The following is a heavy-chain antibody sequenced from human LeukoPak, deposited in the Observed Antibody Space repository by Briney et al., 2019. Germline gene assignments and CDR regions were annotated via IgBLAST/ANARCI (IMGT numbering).Heavy chain of an antibody. CDR2: NSGGGGDT. V-gene: IGHV3-23*01. CDR1: GFTFSSYA. Sequence: GGSLRLSCAASGFTFSSYAMSWVRQVPGKGLEWVSGNSGGGGDTFYADSVKGRFTISRDNSKNTLFLQMNSLRAEDTAVYYCASDYSVTWTAFDFWGQGALVTVSS. CDR3: ASDYSVTWTAFDF. J-gene: IGHJ4*02. D-gene: IGHD5/OR15-5a*01.